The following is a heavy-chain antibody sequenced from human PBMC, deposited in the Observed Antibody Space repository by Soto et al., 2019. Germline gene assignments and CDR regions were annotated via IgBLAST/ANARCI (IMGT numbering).Heavy chain of an antibody. CDR1: GFPFSNYA. D-gene: IGHD6-25*01. J-gene: IGHJ4*02. V-gene: IGHV3-23*01. Sequence: GGSLRLSCAASGFPFSNYAMSLVRQAPGKGLEWVSGISATGGSTWYADSVKGRFTISRDNSKNTLYLQMNSLRAEDAAVYYCSKCYSSGGFFLDYWGLGTVVTVSS. CDR2: ISATGGST. CDR3: SKCYSSGGFFLDY.